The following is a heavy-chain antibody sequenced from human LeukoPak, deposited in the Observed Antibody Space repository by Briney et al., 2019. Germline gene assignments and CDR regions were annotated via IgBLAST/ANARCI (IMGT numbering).Heavy chain of an antibody. D-gene: IGHD6-13*01. J-gene: IGHJ4*01. V-gene: IGHV5-51*01. Sequence: GDSLKISCKGSGYSFTTYWIGWVRQMPGKGLEWMGIIYPGDSDTRYSLSLQGQVTISADESTTTAYLQWSSLKASATAMYYCARQPITASFDSWGHGTLVTASS. CDR3: ARQPITASFDS. CDR1: GYSFTTYW. CDR2: IYPGDSDT.